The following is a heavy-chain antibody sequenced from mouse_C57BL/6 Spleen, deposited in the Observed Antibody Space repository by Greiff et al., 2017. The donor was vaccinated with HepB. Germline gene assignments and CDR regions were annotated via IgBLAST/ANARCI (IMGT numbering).Heavy chain of an antibody. CDR3: ARKGDPYAMDY. CDR2: IYPSDSET. V-gene: IGHV1-61*01. Sequence: VQLQQPGAELVRPGSSVKLSCKASGYTFTSYWMDWVKQRPGQGLEWIGNIYPSDSETHYNQKFKDKATLTVDKSSSTAYMQLSSLTSEDSAVYYCARKGDPYAMDYWGQGTSVTVSS. CDR1: GYTFTSYW. J-gene: IGHJ4*01. D-gene: IGHD3-3*01.